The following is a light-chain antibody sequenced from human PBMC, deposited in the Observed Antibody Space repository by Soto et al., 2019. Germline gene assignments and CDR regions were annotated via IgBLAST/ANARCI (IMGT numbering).Light chain of an antibody. CDR1: QSVSSSY. CDR2: GAS. Sequence: EIVLTQSPGTLSLSPGERATLSCRASQSVSSSYLAWYQQKPGQAPRLLIYGASSRATGIPDRFSGSGSGTDFTLTISRLEPEDFAVYYCQQRSNWPPIPFGRGTKVDI. CDR3: QQRSNWPPIP. V-gene: IGKV3D-20*02. J-gene: IGKJ1*01.